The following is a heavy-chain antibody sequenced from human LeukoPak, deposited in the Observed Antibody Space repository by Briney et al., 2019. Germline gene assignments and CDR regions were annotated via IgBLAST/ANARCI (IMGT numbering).Heavy chain of an antibody. CDR1: GGTFSSYA. V-gene: IGHV1-69*13. D-gene: IGHD1-26*01. CDR3: ASKGVRGSYDSDY. Sequence: SVKVSCKASGGTFSSYAISWVRQAPGQGLEWMGGIIPIFGTANYAQKFQGRVTITADESTSTAYMELSSLRSEDTAVYYCASKGVRGSYDSDYWGQGTLVTVSS. CDR2: IIPIFGTA. J-gene: IGHJ4*02.